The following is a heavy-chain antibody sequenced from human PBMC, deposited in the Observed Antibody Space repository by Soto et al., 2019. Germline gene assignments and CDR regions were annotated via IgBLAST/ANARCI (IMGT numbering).Heavy chain of an antibody. CDR3: ARGALYYDSSGYYWSY. D-gene: IGHD3-22*01. V-gene: IGHV1-69*13. CDR1: GGTFSSYA. Sequence: SVKVSCKASGGTFSSYAISWVRQAPGQGLEWMGGIIPIFGTANYAQQFQGRVTITADESTSTAYMELSSLRSEDTAVYYCARGALYYDSSGYYWSYWGQGNLVPVSS. CDR2: IIPIFGTA. J-gene: IGHJ4*02.